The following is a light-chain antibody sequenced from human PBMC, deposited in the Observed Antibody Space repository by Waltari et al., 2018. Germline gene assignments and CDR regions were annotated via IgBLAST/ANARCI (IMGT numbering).Light chain of an antibody. J-gene: IGKJ1*01. CDR3: QHYVMLPVT. CDR1: QSVSRA. V-gene: IGKV3-20*01. Sequence: EIVLTQSPGTLSLSPGERATLSCRTSQSVSRALAWYQQKPGQAPRLLIYGIVNRATGIPDRFSGSGSGTDFSLTISRLEPEDFAVYYCQHYVMLPVTFGQGTRVEVK. CDR2: GIV.